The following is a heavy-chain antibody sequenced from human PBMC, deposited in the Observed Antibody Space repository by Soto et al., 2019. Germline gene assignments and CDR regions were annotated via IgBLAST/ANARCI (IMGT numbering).Heavy chain of an antibody. CDR1: DYTFTSYG. J-gene: IGHJ4*02. CDR3: ARSGSSWNLREFDY. V-gene: IGHV1-18*01. Sequence: ASVKVSCKVSDYTFTSYGIIWVRQAPGQGLEWIGWISVYNGNTNYAQKFRGRVTMTTDISTTTAYMEMRSLRSDDKAVYYCARSGSSWNLREFDYCGQGTLVTVSS. CDR2: ISVYNGNT. D-gene: IGHD6-13*01.